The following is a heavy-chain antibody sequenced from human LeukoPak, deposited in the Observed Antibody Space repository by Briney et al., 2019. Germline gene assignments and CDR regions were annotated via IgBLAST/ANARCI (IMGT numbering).Heavy chain of an antibody. Sequence: PSETLSLTCTVSGGSISSYYWSWIRQPPGKGLQWIGYIYYSGSTNYNPSLKGRVTISVDTSKNQFSLKLGSVTAADTAVYYCARAYSGSYLPHDYWGQGTLVTVSS. CDR1: GGSISSYY. CDR2: IYYSGST. D-gene: IGHD1-26*01. V-gene: IGHV4-59*01. CDR3: ARAYSGSYLPHDY. J-gene: IGHJ4*02.